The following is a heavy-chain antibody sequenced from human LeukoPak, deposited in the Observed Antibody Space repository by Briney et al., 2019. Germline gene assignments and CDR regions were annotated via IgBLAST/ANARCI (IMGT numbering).Heavy chain of an antibody. CDR2: IFSRSESI. J-gene: IGHJ4*02. CDR3: ARDFFHSSDSRPFDY. D-gene: IGHD3-22*01. Sequence: PGESLRLSCAASGFTFGAYTMNWVRQAPGKGLEWVSCIFSRSESILYADSVKGRFTISRDNAKNSLYLQMDSLRVEDTAVYYCARDFFHSSDSRPFDYWGQGTLVNVSS. V-gene: IGHV3-21*01. CDR1: GFTFGAYT.